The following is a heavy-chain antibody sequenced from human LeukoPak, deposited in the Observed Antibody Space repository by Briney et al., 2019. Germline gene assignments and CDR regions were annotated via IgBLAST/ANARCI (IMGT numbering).Heavy chain of an antibody. CDR3: ATAFKPRITMVRGVISAFDI. V-gene: IGHV1-24*01. J-gene: IGHJ3*02. CDR2: FDPEDGET. D-gene: IGHD3-10*01. Sequence: GASVKVSCKVSGYTLTELSMHWVRQAPGKGLEWMGGFDPEDGETIYAQKFQGRVTMTEDTSTDTAYMELSSLRSEDTAVYYCATAFKPRITMVRGVISAFDIWGQGTMVTVSS. CDR1: GYTLTELS.